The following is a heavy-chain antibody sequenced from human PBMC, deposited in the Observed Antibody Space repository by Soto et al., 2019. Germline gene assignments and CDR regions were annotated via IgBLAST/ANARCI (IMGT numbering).Heavy chain of an antibody. J-gene: IGHJ6*02. CDR3: AKAATYYDFWSGYLGPNYYYYGMDV. Sequence: GGSLRLSCAASGFTFSSYAMSWVRQAPGKGLEWVSAISGSGGSTYYADSVKGRSTISRDNSKNTLYLQLNSLRAEDTAVYYCAKAATYYDFWSGYLGPNYYYYGMDVWGQGTTVTVSS. CDR2: ISGSGGST. CDR1: GFTFSSYA. V-gene: IGHV3-23*01. D-gene: IGHD3-3*01.